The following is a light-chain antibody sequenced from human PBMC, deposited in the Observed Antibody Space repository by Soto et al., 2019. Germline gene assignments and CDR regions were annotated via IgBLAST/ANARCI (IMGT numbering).Light chain of an antibody. CDR3: QQYNNWPRT. V-gene: IGKV3-15*01. J-gene: IGKJ1*01. CDR2: GAS. CDR1: QSVSSGH. Sequence: DIVLTPSPGTLALSPCERASLSFRASQSVSSGHLAWYQQKPGQAPRLLIYGASTRATGIPARFSGSGSGTEFTLTISSLQSEDFAVYYCQQYNNWPRTFGQGTKVDI.